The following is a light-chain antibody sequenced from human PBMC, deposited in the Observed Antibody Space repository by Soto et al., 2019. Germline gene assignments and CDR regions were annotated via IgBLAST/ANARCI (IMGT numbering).Light chain of an antibody. Sequence: DIVMTQSPDSLAVFLGERATINCKSSQSVLYSSNNKNYLAWYQQKAGQPPKLLIYWASTRESGVPDRFNGSGSGTDFTLTISSLQAEDVAVYYCQQYYSTPPYTFGQGTKLEIK. J-gene: IGKJ2*01. CDR3: QQYYSTPPYT. CDR2: WAS. CDR1: QSVLYSSNNKNY. V-gene: IGKV4-1*01.